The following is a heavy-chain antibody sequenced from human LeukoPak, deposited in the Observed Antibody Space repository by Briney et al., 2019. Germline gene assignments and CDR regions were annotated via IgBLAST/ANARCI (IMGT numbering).Heavy chain of an antibody. D-gene: IGHD2-2*01. CDR2: ISYDGSNK. J-gene: IGHJ4*02. CDR1: GFTFSSYA. V-gene: IGHV3-30*04. Sequence: GGSLRLSCAASGFTFSSYAMHWVRQAPGKGLEWVAVISYDGSNKYYADSVKGRFTISRDNSKNTLYLQMNSLGAEDTAVYYCAKASSTRLKAAAADYWGQGTLVTVSS. CDR3: AKASSTRLKAAAADY.